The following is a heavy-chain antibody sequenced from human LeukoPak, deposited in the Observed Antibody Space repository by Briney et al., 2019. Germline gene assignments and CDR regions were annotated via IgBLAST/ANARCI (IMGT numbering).Heavy chain of an antibody. Sequence: ASVTVSCKASGYTFTSYGFRWVRQAPGQGLEWMGCISTYNGNTIYAQKLQGRVTMTADTSTSTAYMELRSLRSDDTAVYYCARDQYCSSTSCFLLGYWGQGTLVTVSS. CDR2: ISTYNGNT. CDR1: GYTFTSYG. CDR3: ARDQYCSSTSCFLLGY. D-gene: IGHD2-2*01. J-gene: IGHJ4*02. V-gene: IGHV1-18*01.